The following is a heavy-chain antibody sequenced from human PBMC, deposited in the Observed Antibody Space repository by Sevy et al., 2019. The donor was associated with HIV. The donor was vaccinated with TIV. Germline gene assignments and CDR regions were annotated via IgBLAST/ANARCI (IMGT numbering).Heavy chain of an antibody. D-gene: IGHD2-15*01. V-gene: IGHV1-3*01. CDR1: GYTFTSYA. Sequence: ASVKVSCKASGYTFTSYAMHWVRQAPGQRLEWMGWINAGNGNTKYAQKFQGRVTITRDTSASTAYMELSSLRSEDTAVYYCARDLVSSRRKTRDYYSYYGMDVWGQGTTVTVSS. CDR3: ARDLVSSRRKTRDYYSYYGMDV. J-gene: IGHJ6*02. CDR2: INAGNGNT.